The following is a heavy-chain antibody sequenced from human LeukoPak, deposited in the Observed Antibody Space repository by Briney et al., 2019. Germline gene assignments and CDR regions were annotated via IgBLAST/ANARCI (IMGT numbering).Heavy chain of an antibody. CDR1: GFSFSTYN. V-gene: IGHV3-21*01. CDR3: ARDPYSGNYGAYYYYYMDV. Sequence: GGSLRLSCAASGFSFSTYNMNLVRQAPGQRLEWVSSITSGSSYIYYADSVKGRFTISRDNAKSSLYLQMDSLRAEDTAVYYCARDPYSGNYGAYYYYYMDVWGKGTTVTISS. CDR2: ITSGSSYI. J-gene: IGHJ6*03. D-gene: IGHD1-26*01.